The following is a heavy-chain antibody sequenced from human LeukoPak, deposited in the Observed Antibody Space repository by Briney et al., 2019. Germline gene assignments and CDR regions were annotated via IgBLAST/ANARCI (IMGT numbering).Heavy chain of an antibody. CDR2: IYYSGST. D-gene: IGHD5-18*01. J-gene: IGHJ4*02. V-gene: IGHV4-59*08. Sequence: PSETLSLTCTVSGGSMSSYYWSWIRQPPGKGLEWIGYIYYSGSTNYNPSLKSRVTISVDTSKNQFSLKLSSVTAADTAVYYCARIGAGYSYGYPVDYWGQGTLVTVSS. CDR1: GGSMSSYY. CDR3: ARIGAGYSYGYPVDY.